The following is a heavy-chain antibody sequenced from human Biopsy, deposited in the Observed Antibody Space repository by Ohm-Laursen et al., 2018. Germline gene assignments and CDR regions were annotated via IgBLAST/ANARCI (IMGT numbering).Heavy chain of an antibody. CDR2: IFYRGST. CDR1: GGSISNNNYY. D-gene: IGHD3-22*01. CDR3: ARDYDTSGYYYVS. Sequence: PSETLSLICTVSGGSISNNNYYWGWIRQPPGKGLEWIGSIFYRGSTHYKPSLKSRVNISVDTSKNQFSLKLNSVTAADTAVYYCARDYDTSGYYYVSWGQGTLVTVSS. V-gene: IGHV4-39*01. J-gene: IGHJ5*02.